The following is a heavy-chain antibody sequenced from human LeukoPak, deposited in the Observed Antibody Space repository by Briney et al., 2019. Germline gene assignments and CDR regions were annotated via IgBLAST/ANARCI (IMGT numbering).Heavy chain of an antibody. Sequence: AGGSLRFSCAAYGFTFSSYWMSWVRQAPGKGLEWVANIKQDGSEKYYVDSVKGRFTISRDNAKNSLYLQMNSLRAEDTAVYYCARDWSFTEYYYDSSGYYDYYGMDVWGQGTTVTVSS. CDR2: IKQDGSEK. J-gene: IGHJ6*02. D-gene: IGHD3-22*01. V-gene: IGHV3-7*01. CDR1: GFTFSSYW. CDR3: ARDWSFTEYYYDSSGYYDYYGMDV.